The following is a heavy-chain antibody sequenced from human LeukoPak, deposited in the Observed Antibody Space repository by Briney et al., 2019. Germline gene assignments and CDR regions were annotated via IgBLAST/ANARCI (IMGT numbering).Heavy chain of an antibody. V-gene: IGHV3-53*01. CDR1: GFTFSTNY. D-gene: IGHD6-19*01. Sequence: GGSLRLSCAASGFTFSTNYMSWVRQAPGKGLEWVSVIYSGDTTYYADSVKGRFTISRDNSNNTLYLQMNSLRAEDTAVYYCARQVAGPYYFDYWGQGTLVTVSS. CDR3: ARQVAGPYYFDY. CDR2: IYSGDTT. J-gene: IGHJ4*02.